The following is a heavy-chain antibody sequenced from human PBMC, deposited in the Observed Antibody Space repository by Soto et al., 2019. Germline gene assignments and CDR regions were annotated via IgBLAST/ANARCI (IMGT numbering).Heavy chain of an antibody. CDR3: AKVAMAGIYFQH. J-gene: IGHJ1*01. CDR1: GFTFSSHA. Sequence: PGPSLRLSCAASGFTFSSHAMGWVPQATGKGLEWVSAISGSGGSTYYADSVKGRFTISRDNSKNTLYLQINSLRAEDTAVYYCAKVAMAGIYFQHWGQGTLVTVSS. D-gene: IGHD6-19*01. CDR2: ISGSGGST. V-gene: IGHV3-23*01.